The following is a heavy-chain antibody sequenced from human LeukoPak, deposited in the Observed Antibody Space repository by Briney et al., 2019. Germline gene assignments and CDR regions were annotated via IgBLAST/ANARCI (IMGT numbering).Heavy chain of an antibody. CDR2: INWNGGST. V-gene: IGHV3-20*04. J-gene: IGHJ5*02. D-gene: IGHD6-13*01. Sequence: GGSLRLSCAASGFTFDDYGMSWVRQAPGKGLEWVSGINWNGGSTGYADSVKGRFTIFRDNAKNSLYLQMNSLRADDTAVYCCARDPDTNSWLNWFDPWGQGTLVTVSS. CDR3: ARDPDTNSWLNWFDP. CDR1: GFTFDDYG.